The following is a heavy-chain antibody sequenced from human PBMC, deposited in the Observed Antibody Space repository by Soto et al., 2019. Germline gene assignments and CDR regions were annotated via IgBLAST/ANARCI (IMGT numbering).Heavy chain of an antibody. J-gene: IGHJ5*02. Sequence: ETRSLSCTVSVDSISSSSYNWGWIRQPPGKGREWIGSIYYSGSTYYNPPLKRRVTISVDTSKNQFSLKLSSVTAADTAVYYCARHTATDWYDPWGQGTRVTVAS. CDR3: ARHTATDWYDP. V-gene: IGHV4-39*01. CDR1: VDSISSSSYN. CDR2: IYYSGST.